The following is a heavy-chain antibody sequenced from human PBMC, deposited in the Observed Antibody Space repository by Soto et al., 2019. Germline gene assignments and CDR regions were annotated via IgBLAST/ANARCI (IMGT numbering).Heavy chain of an antibody. J-gene: IGHJ5*02. V-gene: IGHV3-23*01. CDR3: AKGLSSSWYMGWFDP. Sequence: VFTFSSYAMSWFRQAPGKGLEWVSAISGSGGSTYYADSVKGRFTTSRDNSKNTLYLQMNSLRAEDTAVYYCAKGLSSSWYMGWFDPWGQGTLVTVSS. D-gene: IGHD6-13*01. CDR1: VFTFSSYA. CDR2: ISGSGGST.